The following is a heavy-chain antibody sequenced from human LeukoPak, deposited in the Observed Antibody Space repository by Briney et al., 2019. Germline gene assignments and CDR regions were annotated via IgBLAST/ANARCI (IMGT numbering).Heavy chain of an antibody. CDR2: IYYSGST. CDR1: GGSISSYY. CDR3: ARDNTVTHDGWFDP. D-gene: IGHD4-11*01. Sequence: PSETLSLTCTASGGSISSYYWSWIRQPPGKGLEWIGYIYYSGSTNYNPSLKSRVTISVDTSKNQFSLKLSSVTAADTAVYYCARDNTVTHDGWFDPWGQGTLVTVAS. V-gene: IGHV4-59*01. J-gene: IGHJ5*02.